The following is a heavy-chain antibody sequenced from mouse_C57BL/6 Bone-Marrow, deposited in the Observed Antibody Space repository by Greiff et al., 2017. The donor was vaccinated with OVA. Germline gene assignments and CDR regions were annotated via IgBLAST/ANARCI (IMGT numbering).Heavy chain of an antibody. Sequence: QVQLQQPGAELVRPGSSVKLSCKASGYTFTSYWMHWVKQRPIQGLEWIGNIDPSDSETHYNQKFKDKATLTVDKSSSTAYMQLSSLTSEDSAVYYCARWGHYYGSNYAMDYWGQGTSVTVSS. CDR2: IDPSDSET. D-gene: IGHD1-1*01. CDR1: GYTFTSYW. J-gene: IGHJ4*01. V-gene: IGHV1-52*01. CDR3: ARWGHYYGSNYAMDY.